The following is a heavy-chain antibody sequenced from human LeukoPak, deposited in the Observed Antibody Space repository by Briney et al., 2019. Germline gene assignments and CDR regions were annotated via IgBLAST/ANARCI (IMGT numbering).Heavy chain of an antibody. Sequence: PSETPSLTCTVSGGSISSSSYYWGWIRQPPGKGLEWIGSIYYSGSTYYNPSLKSRVTISVDTSKNQFSLKLSSVTAADTAVYYCARRRGFRLDYWGQGTLVTVSS. CDR1: GGSISSSSYY. CDR3: ARRRGFRLDY. D-gene: IGHD3-10*01. CDR2: IYYSGST. V-gene: IGHV4-39*01. J-gene: IGHJ4*02.